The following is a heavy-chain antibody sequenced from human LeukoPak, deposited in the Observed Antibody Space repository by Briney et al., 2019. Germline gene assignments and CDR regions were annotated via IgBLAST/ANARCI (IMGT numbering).Heavy chain of an antibody. CDR2: ISYDGSNK. D-gene: IGHD4-17*01. J-gene: IGHJ4*02. CDR1: GFTFSSYA. Sequence: QPGGSLRLSCAASGFTFSSYAMHWVRQAPGKGLEWGAVISYDGSNKYYADSVKDRCTISRDNSKNTLYLQMNSLRAEDTAVYYCARSDYGDYAVYDYWGQGTLVTVSS. V-gene: IGHV3-30*04. CDR3: ARSDYGDYAVYDY.